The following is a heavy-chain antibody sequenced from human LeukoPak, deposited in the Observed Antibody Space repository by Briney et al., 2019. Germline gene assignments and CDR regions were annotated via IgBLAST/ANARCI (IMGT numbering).Heavy chain of an antibody. V-gene: IGHV4-34*01. CDR3: ARDYGDEGGYYYYGMDV. CDR2: INHSGST. D-gene: IGHD4-17*01. CDR1: GGSFSGYY. J-gene: IGHJ6*02. Sequence: SETLSLTCAVYGGSFSGYYWSWIRQPPKKGLEWIGGINHSGSTNYNPFLKSRVTISVDTSKNQFSLKLSSVTAADTAVYYCARDYGDEGGYYYYGMDVWGQGTTVTVSS.